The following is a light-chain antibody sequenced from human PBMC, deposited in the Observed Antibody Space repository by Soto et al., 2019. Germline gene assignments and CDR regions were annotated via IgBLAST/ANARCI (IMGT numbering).Light chain of an antibody. Sequence: ETVLTPSPVTLSLSQGERATLPSSASQSSRSSYLAWYQQKPGQAPRLLIYGASSRAPGIPDRFCGSGSGTDFTPPITSLEPEDFAVYYCQQYGISPTWTFGQGTKV. V-gene: IGKV3-20*01. CDR1: QSSRSSY. CDR2: GAS. J-gene: IGKJ1*01. CDR3: QQYGISPTWT.